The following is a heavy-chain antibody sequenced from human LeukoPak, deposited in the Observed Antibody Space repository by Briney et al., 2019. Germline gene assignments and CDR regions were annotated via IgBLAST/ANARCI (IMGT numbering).Heavy chain of an antibody. J-gene: IGHJ5*02. CDR1: GGSISSYC. CDR3: ARGLNPYCSSTSCYGDWFDP. D-gene: IGHD2-2*01. V-gene: IGHV4-4*07. Sequence: PSETLSLTCTVSGGSISSYCWSWIRQPAGKGLEWIGRIYTSGSTNYNPSLKSRVTMSVDTSKNQFSLKLSSVTAADTAVYYCARGLNPYCSSTSCYGDWFDPWGQGTLVTVSS. CDR2: IYTSGST.